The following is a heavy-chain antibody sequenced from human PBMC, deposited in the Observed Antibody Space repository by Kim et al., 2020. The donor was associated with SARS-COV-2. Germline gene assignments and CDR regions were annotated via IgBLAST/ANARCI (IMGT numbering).Heavy chain of an antibody. CDR1: GGSISYNY. CDR3: ARVSPGYSGYPFDI. CDR2: IDYSGGT. D-gene: IGHD5-12*01. V-gene: IGHV4-59*01. Sequence: SETLSLTCSVSGGSISYNYWTWIRQSPGKGLEWIGYIDYSGGTDYNPSLKSRLTISVDTSENQFSLKLGSVTAADTAVYYCARVSPGYSGYPFDIWG. J-gene: IGHJ3*02.